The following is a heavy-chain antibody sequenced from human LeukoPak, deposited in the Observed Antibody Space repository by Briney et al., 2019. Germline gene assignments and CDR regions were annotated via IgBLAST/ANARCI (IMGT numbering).Heavy chain of an antibody. Sequence: GGSLRLSCAASGFTFSNAWMSWVRQAPGKGLEWVSVIYSGAGAYSADSVKGRFTISRDNSKNTLYLQMNSLRADDTAVYYCAKSVGELSFSGAFDVWGQGTMVTVSS. CDR3: AKSVGELSFSGAFDV. J-gene: IGHJ3*01. D-gene: IGHD3-10*01. CDR1: GFTFSNAW. CDR2: IYSGAGA. V-gene: IGHV3-66*01.